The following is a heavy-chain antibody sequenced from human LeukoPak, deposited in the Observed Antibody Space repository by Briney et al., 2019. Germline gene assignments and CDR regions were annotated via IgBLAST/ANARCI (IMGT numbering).Heavy chain of an antibody. V-gene: IGHV4-34*01. D-gene: IGHD5-18*01. Sequence: SETLSLTCAVYGGSFSGYYWSWIRQPPGKGLEWIGEINHSGSTNYNPSLKSRVTISVDTSKNQFSLKLSSVTAADTAVYYCARGTPGYSYGLYYFDYWGQGTLVTVS. CDR3: ARGTPGYSYGLYYFDY. J-gene: IGHJ4*02. CDR1: GGSFSGYY. CDR2: INHSGST.